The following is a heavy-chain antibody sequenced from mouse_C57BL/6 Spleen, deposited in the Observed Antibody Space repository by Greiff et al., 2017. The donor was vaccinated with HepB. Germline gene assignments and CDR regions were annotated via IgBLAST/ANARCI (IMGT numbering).Heavy chain of an antibody. J-gene: IGHJ2*01. D-gene: IGHD1-1*01. CDR2: IDPSDSYT. V-gene: IGHV1-50*01. Sequence: VQLQQPGAELVKPGASVKLSCKASGYTFTSYWMQWVKQRPGQGLEWIGEIDPSDSYTNYNQKFKGKATLTVDTSSSTAYMQLSSLTSEDSAVYYCARGRNYYYGSSSLDYWGQGTTLTVSS. CDR1: GYTFTSYW. CDR3: ARGRNYYYGSSSLDY.